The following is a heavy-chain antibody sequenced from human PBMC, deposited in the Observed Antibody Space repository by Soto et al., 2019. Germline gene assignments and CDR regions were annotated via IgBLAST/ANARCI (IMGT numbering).Heavy chain of an antibody. CDR3: ARVDRIAVASGYFDY. CDR2: IIPIFGTA. Sequence: GASVKVSCKASGYTFTGYYMHWVRQAPGQGLEWMGGIIPIFGTANYAQKFQGRVTITADESTSTAYMELSSLRSEDTAVYYCARVDRIAVASGYFDYWGQGTLVTVSS. D-gene: IGHD6-19*01. V-gene: IGHV1-69*13. CDR1: GYTFTGYY. J-gene: IGHJ4*02.